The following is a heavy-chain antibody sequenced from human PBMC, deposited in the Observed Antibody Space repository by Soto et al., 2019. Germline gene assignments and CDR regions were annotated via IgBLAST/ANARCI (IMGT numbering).Heavy chain of an antibody. CDR2: IGRRSDI. CDR3: AREETAWPLAYGLDV. V-gene: IGHV3-21*01. Sequence: NPGGSLRLSCEASGFSFSTYSMHWVRQPPGKGLEWVSSIGRRSDIYYADSVKGRFTISRDNAKNSVSLQMNSLRDEDTAVYYCAREETAWPLAYGLDVWGQGTTVTVSS. J-gene: IGHJ6*02. CDR1: GFSFSTYS. D-gene: IGHD2-21*02.